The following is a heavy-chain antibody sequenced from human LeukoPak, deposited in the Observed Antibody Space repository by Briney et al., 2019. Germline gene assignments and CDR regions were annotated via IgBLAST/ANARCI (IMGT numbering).Heavy chain of an antibody. D-gene: IGHD1-26*01. CDR3: ARGGDSGSYLDY. V-gene: IGHV4-34*01. CDR2: INHSGRT. Sequence: SETLSLTCAVYGGSFSGYYWSWIRQPPGKGLEWIGEINHSGRTNYNPSLKSRVTISVDTSRNQFSLKLSSVTAADTAVYYCARGGDSGSYLDYWGQGTLVTVSS. CDR1: GGSFSGYY. J-gene: IGHJ4*02.